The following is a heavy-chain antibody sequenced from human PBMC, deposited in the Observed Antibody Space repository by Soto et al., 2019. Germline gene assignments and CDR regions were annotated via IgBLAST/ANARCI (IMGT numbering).Heavy chain of an antibody. J-gene: IGHJ4*01. CDR1: GSTFSGNT. Sequence: SVRSACRAPGSTFSGNTISWVGQAPGQGLKWMGRIIPILGIANYPQKFQGRVTITADKSTTTPYMDLTTLRSEDTPVYYCATPFLLLGSGSLYAFWGDRTLVSLS. V-gene: IGHV1-69*02. D-gene: IGHD2-2*01. CDR2: IIPILGIA. CDR3: ATPFLLLGSGSLYAF.